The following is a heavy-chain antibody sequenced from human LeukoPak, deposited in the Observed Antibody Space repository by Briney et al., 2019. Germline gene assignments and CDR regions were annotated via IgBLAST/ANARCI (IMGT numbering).Heavy chain of an antibody. CDR3: ARYAQDSNGWYYFDY. V-gene: IGHV1-18*01. CDR1: GYTLSTYA. J-gene: IGHJ4*02. CDR2: ISVYNGDA. D-gene: IGHD6-19*01. Sequence: ASVKVSCKASGYTLSTYAISWVRQAPGQGLEWMGWISVYNGDAKYPQKFQGRVTMSTDTSTGTAYMELRSLRSDDTAAYYCARYAQDSNGWYYFDYWGQGTLVTVSS.